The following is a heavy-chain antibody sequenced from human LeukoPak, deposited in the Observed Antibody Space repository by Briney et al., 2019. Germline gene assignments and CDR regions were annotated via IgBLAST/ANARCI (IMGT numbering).Heavy chain of an antibody. D-gene: IGHD3-22*01. Sequence: GGSLRLPCAASGFTFSSYGMHWAPQARGKGREGSTVISYDGSNKYYADSVKGRFTISRDNSKNTLYLQMNSLRAEDTAVYYCAKHYYDSVNYYPLTSWGQGTLVTVSS. CDR1: GFTFSSYG. CDR3: AKHYYDSVNYYPLTS. J-gene: IGHJ5*02. V-gene: IGHV3-30*18. CDR2: ISYDGSNK.